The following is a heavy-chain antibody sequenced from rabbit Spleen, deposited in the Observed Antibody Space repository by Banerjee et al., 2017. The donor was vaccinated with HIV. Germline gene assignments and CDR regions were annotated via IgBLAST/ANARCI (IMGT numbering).Heavy chain of an antibody. CDR1: GLSFSDRHW. CDR3: ARDPDRVPVVYVL. V-gene: IGHV1S45*01. Sequence: QEQLEESGGDLVKPEGSLTLTCTASGLSFSDRHWMSWVRQAPGKGLEWIGCISTDNGRAYYASWPKGRFTISKTSSTTVILQMTRLTAADTATFFCARDPDRVPVVYVLWGPGTLVTF. CDR2: ISTDNGRA. J-gene: IGHJ4*01. D-gene: IGHD3-3*01.